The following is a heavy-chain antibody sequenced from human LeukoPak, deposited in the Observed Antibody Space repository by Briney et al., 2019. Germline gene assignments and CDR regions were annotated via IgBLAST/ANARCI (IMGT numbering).Heavy chain of an antibody. D-gene: IGHD1-1*01. CDR1: GFTFSSYA. Sequence: GGSLRLSCAASGFTFSSYAMHWVRQAPGKGLEWVAVISYDGSNKYYADSVKGRFTISRDNSKNTLSLQMSSLRAEDSALYYCAKDRLVHDSWGQGTLVTVSS. V-gene: IGHV3-30*04. CDR3: AKDRLVHDS. J-gene: IGHJ4*02. CDR2: ISYDGSNK.